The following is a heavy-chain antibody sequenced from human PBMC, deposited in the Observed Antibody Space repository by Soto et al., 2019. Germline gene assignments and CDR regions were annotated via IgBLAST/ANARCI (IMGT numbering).Heavy chain of an antibody. CDR3: AKALVYYPSDY. V-gene: IGHV3-7*01. CDR2: IKQDGSEK. D-gene: IGHD3-10*01. J-gene: IGHJ4*02. Sequence: PGGSLRLSCAASGFTFSSYWMKWVRQAPGKGLEWVANIKQDGSEKYYVDSVKGRFTISRDNAKNSLYLEMNSLRAEDTAVYYCAKALVYYPSDYWGQGTLVTVSS. CDR1: GFTFSSYW.